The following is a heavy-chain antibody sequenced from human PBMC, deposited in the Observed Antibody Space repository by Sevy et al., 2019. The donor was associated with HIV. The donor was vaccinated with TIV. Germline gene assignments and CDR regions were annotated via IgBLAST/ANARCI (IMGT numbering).Heavy chain of an antibody. V-gene: IGHV3-15*01. CDR1: GFTFTYPW. J-gene: IGHJ6*02. Sequence: GGSLRLSCEASGFTFTYPWMTWVRQAPGKGLEWVGRIKSRPDGGTTDYAAPVKGRFTISRDDSKNTLYLQMNSLKIEDTAVYYCSTDPIILLLVTDGKDVWGQGTTVTVSS. D-gene: IGHD2-8*02. CDR3: STDPIILLLVTDGKDV. CDR2: IKSRPDGGTT.